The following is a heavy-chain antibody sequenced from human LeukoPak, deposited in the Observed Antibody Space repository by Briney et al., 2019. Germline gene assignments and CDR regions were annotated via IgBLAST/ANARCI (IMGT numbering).Heavy chain of an antibody. Sequence: PGESLKISCKGSGYSFTSYWIAWVRQMPGKGLEWMGIIFPDDSDTRYSPSFQGLVTISADKSISTACLQWNSLKASDTAMYYCARHSDITVADSWGQGTLVTVSS. CDR2: IFPDDSDT. J-gene: IGHJ5*01. CDR1: GYSFTSYW. D-gene: IGHD6-19*01. CDR3: ARHSDITVADS. V-gene: IGHV5-51*01.